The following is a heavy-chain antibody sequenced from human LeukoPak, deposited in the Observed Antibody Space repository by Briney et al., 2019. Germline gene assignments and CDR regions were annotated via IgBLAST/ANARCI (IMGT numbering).Heavy chain of an antibody. J-gene: IGHJ3*02. CDR2: IYYSGST. D-gene: IGHD1/OR15-1a*01. CDR1: GGSISSSSYY. CDR3: ARGPNWNIEAGAFDI. V-gene: IGHV4-39*07. Sequence: SETLSLTCTVSGGSISSSSYYWGWIRQPPGKGLEWIGSIYYSGSTYYNPSLKSRVTISVDTSKNQFSLKLSSVTAADTAVYYCARGPNWNIEAGAFDIWGQGTMVTVSS.